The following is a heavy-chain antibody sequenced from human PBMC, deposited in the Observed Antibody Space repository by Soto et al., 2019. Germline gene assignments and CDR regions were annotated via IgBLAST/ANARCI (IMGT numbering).Heavy chain of an antibody. Sequence: SETLSLTCAISWDSVSSNSAAWNWIRQSPSRGLEWLGRTYYRSKWYNDYAVSVKSRITINPDTSKNQFSLQLNSVTPEDTAVYYCAREGPGGYYYYYGMDVWGQGTTVTVSS. V-gene: IGHV6-1*01. D-gene: IGHD2-15*01. CDR3: AREGPGGYYYYYGMDV. CDR1: WDSVSSNSAA. CDR2: TYYRSKWYN. J-gene: IGHJ6*02.